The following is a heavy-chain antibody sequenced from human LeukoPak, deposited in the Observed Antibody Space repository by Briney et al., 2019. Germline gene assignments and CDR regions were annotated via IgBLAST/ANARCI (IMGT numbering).Heavy chain of an antibody. CDR2: IKQDGSEK. D-gene: IGHD6-19*01. V-gene: IGHV3-7*03. CDR1: GFTFSSYW. CDR3: GRDRAPIAGAALDY. J-gene: IGHJ4*02. Sequence: GGSLRLSCAASGFTFSSYWMSWVRQAPGKGLEWVANIKQDGSEKYYVDSVKGRFTISRDNAKNSLYLQMNSLRAEDTAVYYCGRDRAPIAGAALDYGGQGPLVTVPS.